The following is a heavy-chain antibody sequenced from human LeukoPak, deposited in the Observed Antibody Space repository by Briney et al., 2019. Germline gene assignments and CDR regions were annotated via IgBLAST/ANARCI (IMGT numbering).Heavy chain of an antibody. J-gene: IGHJ5*02. CDR3: ARDQSVLRYFDWLPGADWFDP. CDR2: VNHSGST. D-gene: IGHD3-9*01. V-gene: IGHV4-34*01. Sequence: SETLSLTCAVYGGSFSGYYWSWIRQPPGKGLEWIGEVNHSGSTNYNPSLKSRVTMSVDTSKNQFSLKLSSVTAADTAVYYCARDQSVLRYFDWLPGADWFDPWGQGTLVTVSS. CDR1: GGSFSGYY.